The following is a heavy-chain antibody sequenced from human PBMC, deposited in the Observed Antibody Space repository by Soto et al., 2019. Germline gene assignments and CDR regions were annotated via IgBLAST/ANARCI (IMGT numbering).Heavy chain of an antibody. V-gene: IGHV3-74*01. J-gene: IGHJ5*02. Sequence: GGSLRLSCGSCVFRFSTYCMLWVRQAPGKGLVWVSRIKSDGCSTSYAYSVKGRFTISRDNAKNTLYLQMNSLRVYHTAVYYCARSDWFDPLGQGTLVTVSS. CDR2: IKSDGCST. CDR1: VFRFSTYC. CDR3: ARSDWFDP.